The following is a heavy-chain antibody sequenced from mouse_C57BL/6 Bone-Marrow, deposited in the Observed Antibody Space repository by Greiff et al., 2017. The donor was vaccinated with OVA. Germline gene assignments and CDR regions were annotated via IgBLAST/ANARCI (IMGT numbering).Heavy chain of an antibody. Sequence: QVQLKESGPGLVKPSQSLFLTCSITGFPITSGYYWIWIRQSPGKPLEWMGYITHSGETFYNPSLQSPISITRETSKNQFFLQLNSVTTEDTAMYYCAGDRGGNYVFAYWGQGTLVTVSA. V-gene: IGHV12-3*01. CDR1: GFPITSGYY. CDR2: ITHSGET. J-gene: IGHJ3*01. CDR3: AGDRGGNYVFAY. D-gene: IGHD2-1*01.